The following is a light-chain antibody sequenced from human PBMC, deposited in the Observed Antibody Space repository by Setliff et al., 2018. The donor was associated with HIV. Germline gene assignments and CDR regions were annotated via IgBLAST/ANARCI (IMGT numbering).Light chain of an antibody. Sequence: QSALTQPRSVSGSRGQTVTFSCTGGSSDVGGYDYVSWYQQHPGKAPKLIIYDVSKRPSGVPARFSGFKSGNTAYLTISGLQPEDAAEYYCCSYAGTYSFVFGTGTKVTVL. CDR1: SSDVGGYDY. CDR3: CSYAGTYSFV. J-gene: IGLJ1*01. V-gene: IGLV2-11*01. CDR2: DVS.